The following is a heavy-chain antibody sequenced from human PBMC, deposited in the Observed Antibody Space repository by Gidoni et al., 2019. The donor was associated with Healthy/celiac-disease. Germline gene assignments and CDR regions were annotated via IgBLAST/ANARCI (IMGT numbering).Heavy chain of an antibody. J-gene: IGHJ6*02. CDR2: ISYDGSNK. CDR1: GFPFSSYA. V-gene: IGHV3-30*01. CDR3: ARDNWNYGYYYGMDV. D-gene: IGHD1-7*01. Sequence: QVQLVESGGGVVQPGRSLRLSCAASGFPFSSYAMHWVRQAPGKGLEWVAVISYDGSNKYYADSVKGRFTISRDNSKNTLYLQINSLRAEDTAVYYCARDNWNYGYYYGMDVWGQGTTVTVSS.